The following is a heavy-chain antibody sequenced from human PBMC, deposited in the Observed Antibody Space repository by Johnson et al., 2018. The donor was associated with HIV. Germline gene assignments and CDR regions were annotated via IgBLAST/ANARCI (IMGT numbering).Heavy chain of an antibody. D-gene: IGHD1-7*01. CDR1: GFTFDDYG. CDR3: ARERAWNYEGAVDI. V-gene: IGHV3-23*04. CDR2: ISGSGDSA. Sequence: ELLVESGGGVVRPGGSLRLSCAASGFTFDDYGMSWVRQAPGKGLEWVSAISGSGDSAYYADSVKGRFTISRDNSKNTLYLQMNSLRAEDTAVYYCARERAWNYEGAVDIWGQGTMVTVSS. J-gene: IGHJ3*02.